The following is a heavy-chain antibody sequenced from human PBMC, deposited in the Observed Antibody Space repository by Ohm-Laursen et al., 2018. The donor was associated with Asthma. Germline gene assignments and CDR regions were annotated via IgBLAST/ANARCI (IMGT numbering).Heavy chain of an antibody. CDR2: IWYDGSNK. Sequence: SLRLSCTASGFTFGSYGMHWVRQAPCKGLEWVAVIWYDGSNKYYADSVKGRFTISRDNSKNTLYLQMNSLRAEDTAVYYCARGSAGTHPEYFQHWGQGTLVTVSS. J-gene: IGHJ1*01. CDR1: GFTFGSYG. CDR3: ARGSAGTHPEYFQH. D-gene: IGHD1-26*01. V-gene: IGHV3-33*01.